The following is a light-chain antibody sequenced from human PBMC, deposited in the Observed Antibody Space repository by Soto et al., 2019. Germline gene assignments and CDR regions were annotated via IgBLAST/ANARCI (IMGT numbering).Light chain of an antibody. CDR2: KAS. V-gene: IGKV1-5*03. CDR3: QPDNNSPLK. Sequence: DIQMTQSPSTLSASVGDRVTITCRASQSISSWLAWYQQKPGKAPKLLIYKASSLESGVPSRFRGSGSGTEFTLTISSPQPDYFCTYYCQPDNNSPLKFGQGTKVEIK. J-gene: IGKJ1*01. CDR1: QSISSW.